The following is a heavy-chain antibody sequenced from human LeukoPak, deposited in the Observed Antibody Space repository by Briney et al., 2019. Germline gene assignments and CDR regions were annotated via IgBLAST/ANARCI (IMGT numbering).Heavy chain of an antibody. D-gene: IGHD3-3*01. CDR1: GGSISSSSYS. V-gene: IGHV4-39*01. J-gene: IGHJ4*02. CDR3: ARTQGVDDRYDY. Sequence: SETLSLTCTVSGGSISSSSYSWGWIRQPPGKGLEWIGSIYYSGSTYFNPSLKSRVTISVDTSKNQFSLKLNSVTAADTAVYYCARTQGVDDRYDYWGQGTLVTVSS. CDR2: IYYSGST.